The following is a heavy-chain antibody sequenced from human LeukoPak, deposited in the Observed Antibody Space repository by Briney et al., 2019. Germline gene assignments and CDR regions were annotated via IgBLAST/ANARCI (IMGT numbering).Heavy chain of an antibody. CDR2: ISAYNGNT. V-gene: IGHV1-18*01. CDR1: GYTFTSYG. J-gene: IGHJ4*02. Sequence: GASVKVSCKASGYTFTSYGISWVRQAPGQGLEWMGWISAYNGNTNYAQKLQGRVTMTTDTSTSTAYMELRSLRSDDTAVYYCATGQNPGYSNVMFDYWGQGTLVTVSS. D-gene: IGHD6-13*01. CDR3: ATGQNPGYSNVMFDY.